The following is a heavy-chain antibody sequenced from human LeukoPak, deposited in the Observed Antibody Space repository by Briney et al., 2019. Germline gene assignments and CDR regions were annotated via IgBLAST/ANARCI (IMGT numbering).Heavy chain of an antibody. J-gene: IGHJ6*03. CDR1: GGSISSYY. D-gene: IGHD3-10*01. V-gene: IGHV4-4*07. CDR2: IYTSGST. CDR3: ASSRGYYYYYYMDV. Sequence: SSETLSLTCTVSGGSISSYYWSWIRQPAGKGLEWIGRIYTSGSTNYNPSLKSRVTISVDTSKNQFSLKLSSVTAADTAVYYCASSRGYYYYYYMDVWGKGTTVTVSS.